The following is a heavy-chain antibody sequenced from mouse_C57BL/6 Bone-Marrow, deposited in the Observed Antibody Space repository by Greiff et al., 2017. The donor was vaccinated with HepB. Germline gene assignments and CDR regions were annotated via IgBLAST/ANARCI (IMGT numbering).Heavy chain of an antibody. V-gene: IGHV1-81*01. Sequence: VQLQQSGAELARPGASVKLSCKASGYTFTSYGISWVKQSTGQGLEWIGEIYPRSGNTYYNEKFKGKATLTADKSSSTAYMELRSLTSEDSAVYFCAPPVVEYYAMDYWGQGTSVTVSS. D-gene: IGHD1-1*01. CDR1: GYTFTSYG. CDR2: IYPRSGNT. J-gene: IGHJ4*01. CDR3: APPVVEYYAMDY.